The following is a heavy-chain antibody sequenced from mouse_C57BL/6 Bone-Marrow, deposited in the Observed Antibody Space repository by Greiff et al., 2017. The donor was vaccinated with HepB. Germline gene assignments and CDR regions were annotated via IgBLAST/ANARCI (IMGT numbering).Heavy chain of an antibody. J-gene: IGHJ2*01. V-gene: IGHV1-80*01. D-gene: IGHD1-1*01. CDR1: GYAFSSYW. CDR3: ARRHYGSSSFDY. Sequence: VQLQQSGAELVKPGASVKISCKASGYAFSSYWMNWVKQRPGKGLERIGQIYPGDGDTNYNGKFKGKATLTADKSSSTAYMQLISLTSEDSAVYFCARRHYGSSSFDYWGQGTTLTVSS. CDR2: IYPGDGDT.